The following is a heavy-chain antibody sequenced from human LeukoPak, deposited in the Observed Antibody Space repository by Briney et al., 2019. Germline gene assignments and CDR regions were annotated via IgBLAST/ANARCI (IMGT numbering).Heavy chain of an antibody. V-gene: IGHV3-30*02. Sequence: GGSLRLSCAATGFNFSYFGMHWVRQAPGKGLEWVAFIRYDGSNKYYADSVKGRFTISRDNSKNTLYLQMNSLRAEDTAVYYCASRTGAQALTWGQGTLVTVSS. CDR1: GFNFSYFG. D-gene: IGHD1-14*01. CDR3: ASRTGAQALT. CDR2: IRYDGSNK. J-gene: IGHJ4*02.